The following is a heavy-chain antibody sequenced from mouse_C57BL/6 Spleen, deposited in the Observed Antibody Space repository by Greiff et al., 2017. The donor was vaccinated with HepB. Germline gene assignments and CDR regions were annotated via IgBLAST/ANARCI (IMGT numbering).Heavy chain of an antibody. CDR1: GYTFTSYW. CDR3: ARLGDYDERGAMDY. CDR2: IDPSDSYT. V-gene: IGHV1-69*01. J-gene: IGHJ4*01. D-gene: IGHD2-4*01. Sequence: VQLQQPGAELVMPGASVKLSCKASGYTFTSYWMHWVKQRPGQGLEWIGEIDPSDSYTNYNQKFKGKSTLTVDKSSSTAYMQLSSLTSEDSAVYYCARLGDYDERGAMDYWGQGTSVTVSS.